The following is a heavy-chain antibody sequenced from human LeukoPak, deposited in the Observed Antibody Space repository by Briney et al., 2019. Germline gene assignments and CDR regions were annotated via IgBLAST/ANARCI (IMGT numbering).Heavy chain of an antibody. CDR2: ISSDGSST. CDR1: GFTFSMYA. Sequence: GGSLRLSCAASGFTFSMYAMHWVRQAPGKGLEYVSAISSDGSSTYYANSVKGRFTISRDTSKNTLYLQMGSLRADDMAVYYCARPPRDVWTGYVGHWGQGTLVTVSS. CDR3: ARPPRDVWTGYVGH. J-gene: IGHJ4*02. V-gene: IGHV3-64*01. D-gene: IGHD3/OR15-3a*01.